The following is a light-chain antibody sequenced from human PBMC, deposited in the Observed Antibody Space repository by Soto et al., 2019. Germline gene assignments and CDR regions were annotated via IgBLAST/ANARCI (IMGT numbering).Light chain of an antibody. Sequence: DIVMTQSPDSLAVSLGERATINCKSSQSVFYSSSNKNYLAWYQQKPGQPPKLLIHWASTREYGVPDRFSGSGSVKDFTLTISSLQADDVAVYYCQQYYSIPITFGQGTRLEIK. CDR2: WAS. V-gene: IGKV4-1*01. J-gene: IGKJ5*01. CDR1: QSVFYSSSNKNY. CDR3: QQYYSIPIT.